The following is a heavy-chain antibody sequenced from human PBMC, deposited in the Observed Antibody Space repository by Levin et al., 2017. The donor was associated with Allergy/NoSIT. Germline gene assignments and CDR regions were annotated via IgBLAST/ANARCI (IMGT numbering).Heavy chain of an antibody. D-gene: IGHD3-10*01. Sequence: PGGSLRLSCAASGFTFDDYGMSWVRQAPGKGLEWVSGINWNGGSTGYADSVKGRFTISRDNAKNSLYLQMNSLRAEDTALYYCARDRSLLWFGDLYHLKDAFDIWGQGTMVTVSS. CDR1: GFTFDDYG. CDR2: INWNGGST. V-gene: IGHV3-20*04. J-gene: IGHJ3*02. CDR3: ARDRSLLWFGDLYHLKDAFDI.